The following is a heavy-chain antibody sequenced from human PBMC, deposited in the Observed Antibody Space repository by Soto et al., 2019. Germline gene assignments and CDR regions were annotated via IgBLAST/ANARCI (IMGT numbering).Heavy chain of an antibody. J-gene: IGHJ4*02. D-gene: IGHD3-10*01. CDR1: GGSISTSSYF. Sequence: QLQLQESGPGLVKPSETLSLTCSVSGGSISTSSYFWGWIRQPPGKGLEWVGAVHYSGSANYRSSLQSRVTISAHTSQNQFSLRLRSVTAADTAVYYCARHRWGSGSYSGLLDFWGQGALVTVSS. V-gene: IGHV4-39*01. CDR2: VHYSGSA. CDR3: ARHRWGSGSYSGLLDF.